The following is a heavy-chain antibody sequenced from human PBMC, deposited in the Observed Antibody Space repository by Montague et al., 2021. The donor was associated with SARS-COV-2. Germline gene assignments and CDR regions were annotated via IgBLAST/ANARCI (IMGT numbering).Heavy chain of an antibody. CDR3: ATLKRPEYYNSDYYYFDS. D-gene: IGHD3-22*01. Sequence: SETLSLTCSVSGFSIRTSNYYWGWVRQPPGKGLEWIGAIYRSASTYQNPSLRGRITMSVDTSKNQFSLKLNFVTAADTGLYYCATLKRPEYYNSDYYYFDSWGQGTLVTVSS. CDR2: IYRSAST. CDR1: GFSIRTSNYY. J-gene: IGHJ4*02. V-gene: IGHV4-39*01.